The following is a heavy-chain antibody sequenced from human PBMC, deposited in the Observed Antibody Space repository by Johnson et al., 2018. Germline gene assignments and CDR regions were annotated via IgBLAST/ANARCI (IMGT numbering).Heavy chain of an antibody. D-gene: IGHD5-24*01. Sequence: QVQLQESGPRLVEPSETLSLTCAVSDGSIRGSYWSWSRQPPGKGLEWLGYIHYTGDTNSNPSLNSRVPILIDTSKNQFSLKLTSLTAADTAVYYCARGAGREGFNPGFWGQGILVTVSS. CDR3: ARGAGREGFNPGF. CDR1: DGSIRGSY. J-gene: IGHJ4*02. CDR2: IHYTGDT. V-gene: IGHV4-59*01.